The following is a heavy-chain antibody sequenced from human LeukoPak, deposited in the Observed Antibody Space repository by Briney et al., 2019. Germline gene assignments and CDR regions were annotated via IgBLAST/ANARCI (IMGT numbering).Heavy chain of an antibody. D-gene: IGHD3-10*01. CDR2: IYSSGST. CDR3: ARVFDSGSQAYFYYMDV. J-gene: IGHJ6*03. V-gene: IGHV4-59*01. CDR1: GGSIRGYY. Sequence: SETLSLTCNVSGGSIRGYYWSWIRQPPGKGLEWIGYIYSSGSTNYNPSLKSRVTMSVDTSKNQFSLKVSSVTAADTAVYYCARVFDSGSQAYFYYMDVWGKGTTVTISS.